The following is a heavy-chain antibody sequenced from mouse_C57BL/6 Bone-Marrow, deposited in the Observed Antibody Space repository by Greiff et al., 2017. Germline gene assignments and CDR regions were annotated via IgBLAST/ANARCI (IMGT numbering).Heavy chain of an antibody. J-gene: IGHJ4*01. D-gene: IGHD2-5*01. V-gene: IGHV1-69*01. CDR2: IDPSDSYT. CDR3: ARTAYYSNYGAMDY. Sequence: QVQLQQPGAELVMPGASVKLSCKASGYTFTSYWMHWVKQRPGQGLEWIGAIDPSDSYTNYNQKFKGKSTLTVDKSSSTAYMQLSSLTSEDSAVYYCARTAYYSNYGAMDYWGQGTSVTVSS. CDR1: GYTFTSYW.